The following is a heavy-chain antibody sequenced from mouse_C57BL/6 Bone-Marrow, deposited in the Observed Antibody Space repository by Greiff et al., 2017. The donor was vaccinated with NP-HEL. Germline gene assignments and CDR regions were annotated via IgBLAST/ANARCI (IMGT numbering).Heavy chain of an antibody. V-gene: IGHV5-6*01. CDR1: GFTFSSYG. CDR2: ISSGGSYT. Sequence: EVKVVESGGDLVKPGGSLKLSCAASGFTFSSYGMSWVRQPPDKRLEWVATISSGGSYTYYPCSVQGRFPISRDNAKNHLYLQMSSLKSEDTAMYDCARHYDHWYFDVWGTGTTVTVSS. CDR3: ARHYDHWYFDV. J-gene: IGHJ1*03. D-gene: IGHD2-3*01.